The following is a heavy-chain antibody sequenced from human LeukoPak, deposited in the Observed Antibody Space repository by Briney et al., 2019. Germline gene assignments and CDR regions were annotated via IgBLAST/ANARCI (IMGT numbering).Heavy chain of an antibody. CDR1: GYTFTSYG. D-gene: IGHD2-15*01. Sequence: ASVKVSCKASGYTFTSYGISWVRQAPGQGLEWMGWISAYNGNTNYAQKLQGRVTMTTDTSTSTAYMELSSLRSEDTAVYYCAILGYCSGGSCYSADYWGQGTLVTVSS. V-gene: IGHV1-18*04. CDR3: AILGYCSGGSCYSADY. CDR2: ISAYNGNT. J-gene: IGHJ4*02.